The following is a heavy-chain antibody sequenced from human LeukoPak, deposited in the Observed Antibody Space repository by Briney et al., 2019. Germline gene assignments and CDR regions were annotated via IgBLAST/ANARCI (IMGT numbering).Heavy chain of an antibody. Sequence: GASVKVSCKASGYTFTSYAMNWVRQAPGQGLEWMGWINTNTGNPTYAQGFTGRFVFSLDTSVCTAYLQISSLKAEDTAVYYCASPHDYGDYYGMDVWGQGTTVTVSS. CDR3: ASPHDYGDYYGMDV. D-gene: IGHD4-17*01. J-gene: IGHJ6*02. V-gene: IGHV7-4-1*02. CDR2: INTNTGNP. CDR1: GYTFTSYA.